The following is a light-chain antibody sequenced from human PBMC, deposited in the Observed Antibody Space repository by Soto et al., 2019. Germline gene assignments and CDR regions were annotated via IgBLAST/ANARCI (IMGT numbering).Light chain of an antibody. CDR2: AAS. V-gene: IGKV3-20*01. Sequence: EIVLTQSPGTLSLSPGERATLSCRASQSINNRYLAWYQQKPGQAPRLLIYAASSRATGIPDRISGSGSGTDFTLTISRLEPEDFAVYYCQQFGCSPGFTFSPGTKVDIK. J-gene: IGKJ3*01. CDR3: QQFGCSPGFT. CDR1: QSINNRY.